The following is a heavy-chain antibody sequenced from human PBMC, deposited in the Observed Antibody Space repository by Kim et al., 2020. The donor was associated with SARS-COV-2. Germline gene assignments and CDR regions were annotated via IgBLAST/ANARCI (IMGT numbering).Heavy chain of an antibody. V-gene: IGHV5-51*01. J-gene: IGHJ4*02. Sequence: GESLKISCKASGYSFTSYWIGWVRQMPGKGLEWMGIIYPDDSDTRYSPSFQGQVTISADKSISTAYLQWSDLKATDTAIYYCARPGDGYAYSFDFWGQGALVTVSS. D-gene: IGHD5-12*01. CDR1: GYSFTSYW. CDR2: IYPDDSDT. CDR3: ARPGDGYAYSFDF.